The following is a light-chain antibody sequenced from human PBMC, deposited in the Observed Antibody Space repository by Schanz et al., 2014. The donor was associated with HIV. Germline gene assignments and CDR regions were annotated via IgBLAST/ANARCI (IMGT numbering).Light chain of an antibody. Sequence: QSALTQPASMSGSPGQSITISCTGTSGDIGPYDYVSWYQQHPGQAPKLLIYDVTDRPSGISNRFSGSKSGYTASLTISWLQAEDEADYYCSSHTSGRALFGGGTKLTVL. CDR2: DVT. CDR3: SSHTSGRAL. J-gene: IGLJ2*01. CDR1: SGDIGPYDY. V-gene: IGLV2-14*03.